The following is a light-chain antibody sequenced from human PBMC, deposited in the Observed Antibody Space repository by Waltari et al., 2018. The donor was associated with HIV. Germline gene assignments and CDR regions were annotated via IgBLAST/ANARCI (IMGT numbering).Light chain of an antibody. CDR2: ADS. Sequence: YEVTQARSVSVTLGQTAKITCGGNYIGTKSDHWYQQRPGQAPTLVIFADSGRPSGVPDRFSGSSSGNLATLSINRVQSGDEADYYCQVWDSGAVIFGGGTKLTV. V-gene: IGLV3-9*01. CDR3: QVWDSGAVI. CDR1: YIGTKS. J-gene: IGLJ2*01.